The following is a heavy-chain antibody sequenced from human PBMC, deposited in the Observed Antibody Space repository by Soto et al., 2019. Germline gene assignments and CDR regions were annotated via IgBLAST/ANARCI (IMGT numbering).Heavy chain of an antibody. CDR3: ASARGYSYGYTY. J-gene: IGHJ4*02. CDR1: GFTFSNYA. V-gene: IGHV3-23*01. Sequence: GGSLRLSCAASGFTFSNYAMSWVRQAPGKGLEWVSAISGSGGTTYYADSVKGRFTISRDNSKNALYLQMYSLRAEDTAVYYRASARGYSYGYTYWGQGTLVTVSS. D-gene: IGHD5-18*01. CDR2: ISGSGGTT.